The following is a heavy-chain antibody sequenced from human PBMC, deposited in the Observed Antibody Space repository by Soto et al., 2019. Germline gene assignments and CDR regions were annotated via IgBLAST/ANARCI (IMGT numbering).Heavy chain of an antibody. CDR2: ISYDGSNK. D-gene: IGHD4-17*01. CDR1: GFTFSSYG. CDR3: AKDPDYGDYESHYYYYGMDV. Sequence: PGGSLRLSCAASGFTFSSYGMHWVRQAPGKGLEWVAVISYDGSNKYYADSVKGRFTISRDNSKNTLYLQMYSLRAEDTAVYYCAKDPDYGDYESHYYYYGMDVWGQGTTVTVSS. V-gene: IGHV3-30*18. J-gene: IGHJ6*02.